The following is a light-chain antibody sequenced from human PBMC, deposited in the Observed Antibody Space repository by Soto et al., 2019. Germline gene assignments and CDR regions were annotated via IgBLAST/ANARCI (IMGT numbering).Light chain of an antibody. J-gene: IGLJ2*01. V-gene: IGLV1-40*01. Sequence: QSVLTQPPSVSGAPGQRVTISCTGSSSNIGAGYDVNWYQQLPGTAPKLLIYVNINRPSGVPDRFSGSKSGTSASLAISGLQAEDEADYYCQSHDSSLSGSIFGGGTKLTVL. CDR2: VNI. CDR1: SSNIGAGYD. CDR3: QSHDSSLSGSI.